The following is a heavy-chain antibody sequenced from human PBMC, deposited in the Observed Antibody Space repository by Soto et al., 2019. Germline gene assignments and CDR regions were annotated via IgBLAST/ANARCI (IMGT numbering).Heavy chain of an antibody. CDR3: ARESGDWPLNWFDP. J-gene: IGHJ5*02. CDR1: GFNFSNHW. CDR2: ITSDGKSK. Sequence: LRLSCAASGFNFSNHWMHWVRQRPAEGLVWVSRITSDGKSKAYAESVKGRFAISRDNAKNTLYLQMNGLTAEDTAVYYCARESGDWPLNWFDPWGQGTLVTVSS. V-gene: IGHV3-74*01. D-gene: IGHD2-21*02.